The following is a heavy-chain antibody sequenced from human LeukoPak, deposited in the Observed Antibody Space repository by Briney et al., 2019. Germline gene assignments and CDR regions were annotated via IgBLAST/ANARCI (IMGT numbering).Heavy chain of an antibody. CDR3: ARAVVLYYDGSGYSTRFDY. CDR2: THYHGST. D-gene: IGHD3-22*01. Sequence: SETLSLTCTVSGGSISSYYWSWIRQPPGQELESIGYTHYHGSTNYTPSLTSRVTISLDTSKSQFSLKLRSVTAADTAMYYCARAVVLYYDGSGYSTRFDYWGQGTLVTVYS. J-gene: IGHJ4*02. CDR1: GGSISSYY. V-gene: IGHV4-59*01.